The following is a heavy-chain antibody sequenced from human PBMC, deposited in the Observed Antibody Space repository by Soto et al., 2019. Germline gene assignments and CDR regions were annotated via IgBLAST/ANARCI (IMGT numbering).Heavy chain of an antibody. Sequence: SETLSLTCTVSGGSISSYYWSWIRQPPGKGLEWIGYIYYSGSTNYNPSLKSRVTISVDTSKNQFSLKLSSVTAADTAVYYCARDSAQKYYDFWSGYYGYYYYMDVWGKGTTVTVSS. CDR3: ARDSAQKYYDFWSGYYGYYYYMDV. D-gene: IGHD3-3*01. J-gene: IGHJ6*03. V-gene: IGHV4-59*01. CDR1: GGSISSYY. CDR2: IYYSGST.